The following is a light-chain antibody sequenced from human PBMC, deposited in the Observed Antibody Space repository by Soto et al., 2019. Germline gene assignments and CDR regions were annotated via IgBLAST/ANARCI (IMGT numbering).Light chain of an antibody. J-gene: IGLJ3*02. CDR1: SSDVGAYNY. V-gene: IGLV2-8*01. CDR2: EVT. CDR3: SSHAGINNVV. Sequence: QSALTQPPSASGSPGQSLTISCTGTSSDVGAYNYVSWYQQHPGKAPKLMIYEVTKRPSGVPDRFSGSKSGNTASLTVSGLLAEDEADYYCSSHAGINNVVFGGGTKLTVL.